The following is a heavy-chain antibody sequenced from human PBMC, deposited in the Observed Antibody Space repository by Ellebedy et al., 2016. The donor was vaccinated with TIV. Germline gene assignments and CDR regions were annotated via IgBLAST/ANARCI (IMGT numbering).Heavy chain of an antibody. Sequence: ASVKVSXKASGYTFTSYGISWVRQAPGQGLEWMGWISAYNGNTNYAQKLQGRVTMTTDTSTSTAYMELRSLRSDDTAVYHCARDDGIAAAGRFDYWGQGTLVTVSS. CDR3: ARDDGIAAAGRFDY. CDR2: ISAYNGNT. D-gene: IGHD6-13*01. J-gene: IGHJ4*02. V-gene: IGHV1-18*04. CDR1: GYTFTSYG.